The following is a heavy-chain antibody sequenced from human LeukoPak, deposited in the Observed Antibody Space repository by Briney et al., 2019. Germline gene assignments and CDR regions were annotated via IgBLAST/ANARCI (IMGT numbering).Heavy chain of an antibody. CDR3: ARDLGDGYTRFDN. Sequence: PSETLSLTCTVSGGSISSYYWSWIRQPPGKGLEWIGYIYYSGSTNYNPSLKSRVTISVDTSKNQFSLKLSSVTAADTAVYYCARDLGDGYTRFDNWGQGTMVTVSS. D-gene: IGHD5-24*01. CDR2: IYYSGST. CDR1: GGSISSYY. J-gene: IGHJ3*02. V-gene: IGHV4-59*12.